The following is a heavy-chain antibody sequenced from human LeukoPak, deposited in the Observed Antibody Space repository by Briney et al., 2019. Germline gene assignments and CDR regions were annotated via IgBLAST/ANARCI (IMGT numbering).Heavy chain of an antibody. CDR2: IYYSGST. CDR3: ARGLLRPGYFDY. J-gene: IGHJ4*02. V-gene: IGHV4-31*03. D-gene: IGHD1-26*01. CDR1: GGSISRGGYY. Sequence: SETLSLTCTVSGGSISRGGYYWSWIRQHPGKGLEWIGYIYYSGSTYYNPSLKSRVTISVDTSKNQFSLKLSSVTAADTAVYYCARGLLRPGYFDYWGQGTLVTVSS.